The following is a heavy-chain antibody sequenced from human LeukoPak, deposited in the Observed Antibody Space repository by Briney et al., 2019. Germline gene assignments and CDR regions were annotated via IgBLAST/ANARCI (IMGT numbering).Heavy chain of an antibody. CDR2: LSEGVGNT. CDR1: GFTFTNYA. Sequence: GGSLRFSCAASGFTFTNYAMTWVRQAPGKELKWVSGLSEGVGNTYYADSVKGRFTISRDHSKNTVYLQMNSLRAEDTALYYCAKREKGTTGRFFDYWGQGTLVTVSS. D-gene: IGHD4-17*01. V-gene: IGHV3-23*01. J-gene: IGHJ4*02. CDR3: AKREKGTTGRFFDY.